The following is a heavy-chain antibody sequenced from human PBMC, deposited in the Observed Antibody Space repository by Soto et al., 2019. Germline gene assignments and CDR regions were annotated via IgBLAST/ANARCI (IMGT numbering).Heavy chain of an antibody. CDR2: INAGNGNT. Sequence: QVQLVQSGAEVKKPGASVKVSCKASGYTFTSYAMHWVRQAPGQRLEWMGWINAGNGNTKYSQKFQGTVTITRDTSASTAYMELSSLRSEDTAVYYCARGALWFGEFADIWGQGTMVTVSS. CDR3: ARGALWFGEFADI. D-gene: IGHD3-10*01. V-gene: IGHV1-3*01. CDR1: GYTFTSYA. J-gene: IGHJ3*02.